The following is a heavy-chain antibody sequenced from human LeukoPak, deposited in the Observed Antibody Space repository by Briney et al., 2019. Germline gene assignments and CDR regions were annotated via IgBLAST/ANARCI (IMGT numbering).Heavy chain of an antibody. D-gene: IGHD3-22*01. CDR2: ISGSGGST. V-gene: IGHV3-23*01. CDR1: GFTFSSYA. CDR3: AKDCGIVVLWDAFDI. Sequence: GGSLRLSCAASGFTFSSYAMSWVRQAPGKGLEWVSAISGSGGSTYYADSVKGWFTISRDNSKNTLYLQMNSLRAEDTAVYYCAKDCGIVVLWDAFDIWGQGTMVTVSS. J-gene: IGHJ3*02.